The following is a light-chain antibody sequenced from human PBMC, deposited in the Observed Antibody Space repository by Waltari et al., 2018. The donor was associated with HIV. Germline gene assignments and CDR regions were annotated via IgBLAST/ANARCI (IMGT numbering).Light chain of an antibody. V-gene: IGLV1-40*01. CDR2: TNA. J-gene: IGLJ2*01. CDR3: QSFDTGLGVV. CDR1: HSNIRAGCA. Sequence: QSVLMQPPSVSGAPGPRVTNSCTGNHSNIRAGCAVHWYQQLPGTAPKILIYTNANRPSGVPDRFSGSKSGTSASLAITGLQAEDETDYYCQSFDTGLGVVFGGGTKVTVL.